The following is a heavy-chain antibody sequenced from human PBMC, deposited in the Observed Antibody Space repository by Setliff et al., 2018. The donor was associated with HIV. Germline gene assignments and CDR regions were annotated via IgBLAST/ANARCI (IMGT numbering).Heavy chain of an antibody. D-gene: IGHD3-22*01. CDR1: GFPFRSYS. J-gene: IGHJ3*02. CDR2: ISSGSTYI. Sequence: GESLKISCAASGFPFRSYSMNWVRQAPGKGLEWVSSISSGSTYIYYTDSVKGRFTISRDNAKNSLYLQMNSLRAEDTAVYYCARGLSSGPPADGFDIWAKGQWSPSPQ. V-gene: IGHV3-21*01. CDR3: ARGLSSGPPADGFDI.